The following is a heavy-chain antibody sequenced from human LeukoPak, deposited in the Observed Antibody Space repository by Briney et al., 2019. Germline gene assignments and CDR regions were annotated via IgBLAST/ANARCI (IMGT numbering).Heavy chain of an antibody. D-gene: IGHD3-9*01. Sequence: PGGSLKPSCQPLEFPFVNNSLAWFRRAQGKGLGWEGLFRSKAYGGTAEYAASVKGRFTISRDDSKSVAYLQMDSLKTEDTAVYYCTREIRYFDWFQADYWGQGTLVTVSS. V-gene: IGHV3-49*03. CDR3: TREIRYFDWFQADY. J-gene: IGHJ4*02. CDR1: EFPFVNNS. CDR2: FRSKAYGGTA.